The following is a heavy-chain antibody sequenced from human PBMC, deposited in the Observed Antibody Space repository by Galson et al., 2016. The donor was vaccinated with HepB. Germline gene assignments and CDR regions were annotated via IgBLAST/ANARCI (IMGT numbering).Heavy chain of an antibody. CDR1: GFTFSSYG. Sequence: SLRLSCAASGFTFSSYGMHWVRQALGKGLEWVAVIWYDGSNKYYADSVKGRFTISRDNSKNTLYLQMNSLRAEDTAVYYCARDTKGRVEVVVAANYYYYYGMDVWGQGTTVTVSS. V-gene: IGHV3-33*01. CDR2: IWYDGSNK. CDR3: ARDTKGRVEVVVAANYYYYYGMDV. J-gene: IGHJ6*02. D-gene: IGHD2-15*01.